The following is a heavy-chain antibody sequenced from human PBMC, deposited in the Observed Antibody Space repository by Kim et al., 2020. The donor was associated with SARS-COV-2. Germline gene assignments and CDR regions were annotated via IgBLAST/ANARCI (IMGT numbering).Heavy chain of an antibody. Sequence: SETLSLTCAVYGGSFSGYYWSWIRQPPGKGLEWIGEINHSGSTNYNPSLKSRVTISVDTSKNQFSLKLSSVTAADTAVYYCASAGLYYYDSSGWVALDYWGQGTLVTVSS. CDR2: INHSGST. D-gene: IGHD3-22*01. J-gene: IGHJ4*02. CDR3: ASAGLYYYDSSGWVALDY. CDR1: GGSFSGYY. V-gene: IGHV4-34*01.